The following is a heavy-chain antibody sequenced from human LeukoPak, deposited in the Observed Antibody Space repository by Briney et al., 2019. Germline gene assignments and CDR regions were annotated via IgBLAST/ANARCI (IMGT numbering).Heavy chain of an antibody. V-gene: IGHV3-74*03. CDR3: ARGLHCSGGSCYDTTFDY. CDR1: GFTLSSYW. D-gene: IGHD2-15*01. CDR2: INSDGSST. Sequence: GGSLRLSCAASGFTLSSYWMHWVRQDPGMGLVWVSRINSDGSSTTYADSVKGRFTISRDNAKNTLYLQMNSLRAEDTAVYYCARGLHCSGGSCYDTTFDYWGQGTQVTVSS. J-gene: IGHJ4*02.